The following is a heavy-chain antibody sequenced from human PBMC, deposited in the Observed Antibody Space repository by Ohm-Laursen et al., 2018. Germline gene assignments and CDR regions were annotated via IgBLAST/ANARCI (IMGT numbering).Heavy chain of an antibody. CDR3: ARGSHFAN. CDR2: IKQDGSEK. Sequence: SLRLSCSASGFTFSTYSMSWARQAPEKGLEWVANIKQDGSEKNYVDSVKGRFTISRDNAKNSLYLQMNSLRAEDTAVYYCARGSHFANWGQGTLVTVSS. J-gene: IGHJ4*02. CDR1: GFTFSTYS. D-gene: IGHD6-6*01. V-gene: IGHV3-7*01.